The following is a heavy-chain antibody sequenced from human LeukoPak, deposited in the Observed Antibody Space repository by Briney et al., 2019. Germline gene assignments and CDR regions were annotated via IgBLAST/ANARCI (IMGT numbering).Heavy chain of an antibody. V-gene: IGHV4-59*01. Sequence: SETLSLTCTVSGGSISTYYWSWIRQPPGKGLEWIGYVYYTGNTNYNPSFKSRVIISVDTSKDQFSLNLGSGTAPDTAVYYCARVGMGHFDYWGQGTLVSVSS. CDR2: VYYTGNT. J-gene: IGHJ4*02. CDR1: GGSISTYY. CDR3: ARVGMGHFDY.